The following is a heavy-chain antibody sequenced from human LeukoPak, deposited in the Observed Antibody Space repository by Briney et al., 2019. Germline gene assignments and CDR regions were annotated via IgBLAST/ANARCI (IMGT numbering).Heavy chain of an antibody. D-gene: IGHD3-22*01. V-gene: IGHV3-23*01. CDR2: TGSNGVT. CDR3: GIRDTSDYYVF. CDR1: GFTFRTYA. J-gene: IGHJ4*02. Sequence: PGGSLRLSCTGSGFTFRTYAFSWVRQAPGKGLEWVSATGSNGVTYCADSVKGRFTISRGNSKNALYLQMNGLRADDTAVYYCGIRDTSDYYVFWGQGTLVTVSS.